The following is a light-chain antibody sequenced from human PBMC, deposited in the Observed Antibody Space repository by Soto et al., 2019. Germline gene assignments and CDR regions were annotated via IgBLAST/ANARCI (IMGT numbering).Light chain of an antibody. J-gene: IGKJ2*01. CDR1: QSVSSSF. CDR3: QQYSSSSYT. CDR2: GAS. Sequence: EIVLTQSPGTLSLSPGERATLSCRASQSVSSSFLAWYQQKPGQAPRLLIFGASRRAAGIPDRFSGSGSGPDFTLTIRRLEPEDFAVYYCQQYSSSSYTFGQGTKLEIK. V-gene: IGKV3-20*01.